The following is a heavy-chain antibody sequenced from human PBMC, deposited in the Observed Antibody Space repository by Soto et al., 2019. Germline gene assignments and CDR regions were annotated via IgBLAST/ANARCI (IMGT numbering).Heavy chain of an antibody. V-gene: IGHV3-30*18. D-gene: IGHD3-22*01. CDR2: ISYTGANT. CDR3: AKHMDDSGYFYVERADH. J-gene: IGHJ4*02. CDR1: GFTFGRYA. Sequence: PGGSLRLSCVASGFTFGRYAMHWVRQFPGRGLEWVAVISYTGANTYYVGSVRGRFTISRDNSKNTLYLQMNSLRAEDTAMYYCAKHMDDSGYFYVERADHWGQGTLVTVSS.